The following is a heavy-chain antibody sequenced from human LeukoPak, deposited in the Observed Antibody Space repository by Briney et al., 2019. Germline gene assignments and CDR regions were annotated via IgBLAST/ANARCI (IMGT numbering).Heavy chain of an antibody. CDR2: IFHSGST. J-gene: IGHJ4*02. CDR1: GYSIRSGYH. Sequence: PSETLSLTCTVFGYSIRSGYHWGWIRQPPGKGLEWIGSIFHSGSTYYNPSLKSRVTISVDTSKNQFSLRLSSVTAADTAVYYCARGPLAAAGGDYWGQGTLVTVSS. D-gene: IGHD6-13*01. V-gene: IGHV4-38-2*02. CDR3: ARGPLAAAGGDY.